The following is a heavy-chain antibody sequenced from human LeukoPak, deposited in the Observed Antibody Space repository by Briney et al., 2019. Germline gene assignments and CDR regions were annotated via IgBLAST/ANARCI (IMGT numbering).Heavy chain of an antibody. D-gene: IGHD3-10*01. CDR1: GGSIRSYY. Sequence: PSETLSLTCTVSGGSIRSYYWSWIRQPPGKGLEWIAYIHYSGSTNYNPSLKSRVTMSVDTSKNQFSLKLSSVTAADTAVYYCARDRVGVIHSVSDYWGQGTLVTVSS. CDR3: ARDRVGVIHSVSDY. J-gene: IGHJ4*02. V-gene: IGHV4-59*01. CDR2: IHYSGST.